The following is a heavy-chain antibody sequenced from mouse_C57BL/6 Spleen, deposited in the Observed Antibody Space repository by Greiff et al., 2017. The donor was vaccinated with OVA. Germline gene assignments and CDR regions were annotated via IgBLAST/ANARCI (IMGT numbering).Heavy chain of an antibody. CDR1: GFSLTSYG. D-gene: IGHD1-1*01. V-gene: IGHV2-3*01. J-gene: IGHJ4*01. CDR2: IWGDGST. CDR3: AKSGEFLFITTVVEGYYAMDY. Sequence: QVQLKESGPGLVAPSQSLSITCTVSGFSLTSYGVSWVRQPPGKGLEWLGVIWGDGSTNYHSALISRLSISKDNSKSQVFLKLNSLQTDDTATYYCAKSGEFLFITTVVEGYYAMDYWGQGTSVTVSS.